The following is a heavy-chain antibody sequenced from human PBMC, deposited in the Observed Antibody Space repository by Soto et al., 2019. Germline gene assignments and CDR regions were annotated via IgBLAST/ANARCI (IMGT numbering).Heavy chain of an antibody. J-gene: IGHJ5*02. CDR2: ISAYNGNK. Sequence: QVQLVQSGAEVKKPGASVKVSCKASGYTFTSYGISWVRQAPGQGLEWMGWISAYNGNKNYAQKRQGRVTMTTDTSTSIAYKELRSLRSDDTAVYYWARRNNWKNWFDTWGQGTLVTVSS. D-gene: IGHD1-1*01. V-gene: IGHV1-18*01. CDR1: GYTFTSYG. CDR3: ARRNNWKNWFDT.